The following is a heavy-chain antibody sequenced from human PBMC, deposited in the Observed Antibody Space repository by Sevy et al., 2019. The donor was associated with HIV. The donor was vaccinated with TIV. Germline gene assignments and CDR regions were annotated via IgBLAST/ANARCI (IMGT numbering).Heavy chain of an antibody. V-gene: IGHV3-33*01. D-gene: IGHD4-17*01. Sequence: GGSLRLSCAASGFTFSTYGMHWVRQAPGKGLEGVAVIWFDGSNTYYADSVKGRFTISRDIAKKTLYLQMNSLGAEDTAVDYCARDLKFYDYGDYGPAFMPDYWGQGTLVTVSS. J-gene: IGHJ4*02. CDR2: IWFDGSNT. CDR1: GFTFSTYG. CDR3: ARDLKFYDYGDYGPAFMPDY.